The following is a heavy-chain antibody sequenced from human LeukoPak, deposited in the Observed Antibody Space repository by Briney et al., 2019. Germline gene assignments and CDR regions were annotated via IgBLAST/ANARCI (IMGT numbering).Heavy chain of an antibody. CDR1: GGSISSSSHH. Sequence: SETLSLTCTDSGGSISSSSHHWSWVRQPPGKGLEWIGSIYYSGNTYYNPSLKSRVTISVDTSKNQFSLKLTSVTAADKAVYYCTREYSSSSDYWGQGTLVTVSS. J-gene: IGHJ4*02. D-gene: IGHD6-6*01. CDR2: IYYSGNT. CDR3: TREYSSSSDY. V-gene: IGHV4-39*02.